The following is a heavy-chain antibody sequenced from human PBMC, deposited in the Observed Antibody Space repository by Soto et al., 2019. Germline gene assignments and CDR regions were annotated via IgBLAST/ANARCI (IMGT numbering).Heavy chain of an antibody. V-gene: IGHV3-23*01. CDR3: AGPGYSSQDY. D-gene: IGHD5-18*01. CDR1: GFTFSSFA. Sequence: VQLLESGGGLVQPGGSLRLSCAASGFTFSSFALSWVRQAPGKGLEWVSAISGSGDGVDYADSVKGQFTISRDNSKNTLYLQMNSLTVGDTAVYYCAGPGYSSQDYWGQGTLVTVSS. CDR2: ISGSGDGV. J-gene: IGHJ4*02.